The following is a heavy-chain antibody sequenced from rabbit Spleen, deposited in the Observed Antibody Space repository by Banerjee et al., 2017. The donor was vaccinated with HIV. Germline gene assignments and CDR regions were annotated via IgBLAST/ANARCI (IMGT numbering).Heavy chain of an antibody. D-gene: IGHD8-1*01. V-gene: IGHV1S40*01. CDR3: ARDASRSTYHTDQLDL. J-gene: IGHJ6*01. Sequence: QSLEESGGGLVKPGASLTLTCTASGFSFSSGYDMCWVRQAPGKGLEWIACIYAGDGNTYFATWAKGRFTSSKTSSTTMTLQMTSLTAADTATYFCARDASRSTYHTDQLDLWGPGTLVTVS. CDR1: GFSFSSGYD. CDR2: IYAGDGNT.